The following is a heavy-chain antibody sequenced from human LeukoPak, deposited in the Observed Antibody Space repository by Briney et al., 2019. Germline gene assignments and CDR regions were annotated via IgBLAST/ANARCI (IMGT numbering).Heavy chain of an antibody. CDR2: IKSKTDGGTT. Sequence: PGGSLRLSCAASGFTFSNAWMSWVRQAPGKGLEWVGRIKSKTDGGTTDYAASVKGRFTISRDDSKNTLYLQMNSLKTEDTAVYYCTTGGFDALRYFPPESSWGQGTLVTVSS. J-gene: IGHJ5*02. D-gene: IGHD3-9*01. V-gene: IGHV3-15*01. CDR1: GFTFSNAW. CDR3: TTGGFDALRYFPPESS.